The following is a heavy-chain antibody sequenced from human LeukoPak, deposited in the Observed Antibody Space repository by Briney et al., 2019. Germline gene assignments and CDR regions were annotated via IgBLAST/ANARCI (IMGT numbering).Heavy chain of an antibody. CDR1: GLRFRSYV. J-gene: IGHJ4*02. V-gene: IGHV3-23*01. CDR2: ISDDSSFT. D-gene: IGHD2-15*01. CDR3: AKGRCSGVGCDSFHS. Sequence: GGSPRLSCVASGLRFRSYVMNWVRQAPGKGLECISTISDDSSFTYYADSVKGRSAISRDDSKNTLYLQMNNLKVEDTAVYYCAKGRCSGVGCDSFHSWGQGALVTVSS.